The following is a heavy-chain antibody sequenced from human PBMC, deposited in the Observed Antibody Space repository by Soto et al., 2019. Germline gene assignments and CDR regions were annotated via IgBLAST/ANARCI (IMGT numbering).Heavy chain of an antibody. CDR2: IYYSGST. CDR3: ARIVDGFGELFYYYMDV. D-gene: IGHD3-10*01. Sequence: SETLSLTCTVSGGSISSYYWSWIRQPPGKGLEWIGYIYYSGSTNYNPSLKSRVTISVDTSKNQFSLKLSSVTAADTAVYYCARIVDGFGELFYYYMDVWGKGTTVTVSS. CDR1: GGSISSYY. J-gene: IGHJ6*03. V-gene: IGHV4-59*08.